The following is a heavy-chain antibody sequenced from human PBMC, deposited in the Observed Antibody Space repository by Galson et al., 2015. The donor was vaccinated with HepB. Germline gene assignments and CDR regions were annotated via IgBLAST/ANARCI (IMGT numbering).Heavy chain of an antibody. CDR1: GFTFSSYS. J-gene: IGHJ5*02. V-gene: IGHV3-21*01. CDR3: AREFLRGYCSSTSCPRGWFDP. CDR2: ISSSSSYI. Sequence: SLRLSCAASGFTFSSYSMNWVRQAPGKGLEWVSSISSSSSYIYYADSVKGRFTISRDNAKNSLYLQMNSLRAEDTAVYYCAREFLRGYCSSTSCPRGWFDPWGQGTLVTVSS. D-gene: IGHD2-2*01.